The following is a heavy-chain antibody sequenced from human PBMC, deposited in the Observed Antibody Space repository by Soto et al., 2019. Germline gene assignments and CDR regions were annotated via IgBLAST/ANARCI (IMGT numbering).Heavy chain of an antibody. CDR2: IIPIFGTA. CDR3: GGGPFRVYGDNRVPAATGYYFDY. J-gene: IGHJ4*02. CDR1: GGTFSSYA. V-gene: IGHV1-69*12. D-gene: IGHD4-17*01. Sequence: QVQLVQSGAEVKKPGSSVKVSCKASGGTFSSYAISWVRQAPGQGREWMGGIIPIFGTANYAQKSQGRVTITADESTSTAQRDLRGLSFEDTAWYYCGGGPFRVYGDNRVPAATGYYFDYWGQGTLVNVSS.